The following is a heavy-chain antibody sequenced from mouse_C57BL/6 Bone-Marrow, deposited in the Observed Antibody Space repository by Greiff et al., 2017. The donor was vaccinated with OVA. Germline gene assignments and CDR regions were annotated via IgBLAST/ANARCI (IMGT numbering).Heavy chain of an antibody. Sequence: VQLQQPGAELVKPGASVKMSCKASGYTFTSYWITWVKQRPGQGLEWIGDIYPGSGSTNYNEKFKSKATLTVDTSSSTAYMQLSSLTSEDSAVYYCARTYYGYDGVDYWAKAPLSQSPQ. V-gene: IGHV1-55*01. CDR3: ARTYYGYDGVDY. CDR1: GYTFTSYW. D-gene: IGHD2-9*01. J-gene: IGHJ2*01. CDR2: IYPGSGST.